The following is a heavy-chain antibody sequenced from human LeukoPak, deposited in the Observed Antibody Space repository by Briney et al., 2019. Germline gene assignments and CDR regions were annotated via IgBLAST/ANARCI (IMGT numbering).Heavy chain of an antibody. CDR2: INHSGST. Sequence: SETLSLTCAVYGGSFSGYYWSWIRQPPGKGLEWIGEINHSGSTNYNPSLKSRVTISVDTSKNQFSLKLSSVTAADTAVYYCARGPKSGSYLGYWGQGTLVTVSS. CDR1: GGSFSGYY. CDR3: ARGPKSGSYLGY. J-gene: IGHJ4*02. D-gene: IGHD1-26*01. V-gene: IGHV4-34*01.